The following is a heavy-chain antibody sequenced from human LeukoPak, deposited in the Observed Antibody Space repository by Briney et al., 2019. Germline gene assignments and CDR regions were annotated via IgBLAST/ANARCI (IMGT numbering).Heavy chain of an antibody. CDR1: RYIITTYG. J-gene: IGHJ4*02. CDR2: MNPNTGYT. D-gene: IGHD2-15*01. CDR3: ARSSAWAHFDN. V-gene: IGHV1-8*02. Sequence: ASVKVSCKASRYIITTYGITWVRQAPGQGLEWMGWMNPNTGYTGYAHQFQGRITMTRNTAISTAYMDLSSLNSQDTAVYYCARSSAWAHFDNWGREPWSPSPQ.